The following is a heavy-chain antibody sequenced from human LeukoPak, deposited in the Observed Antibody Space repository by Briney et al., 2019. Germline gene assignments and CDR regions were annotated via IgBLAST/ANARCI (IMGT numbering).Heavy chain of an antibody. CDR1: GFTFSRYW. J-gene: IGHJ3*02. CDR2: IKQEGSEK. CDR3: ARKRTAKAFDI. V-gene: IGHV3-7*01. D-gene: IGHD2-21*02. Sequence: GGSLRLSCAAWGFTFSRYWMRWVRQAPGKGLEWVANIKQEGSEKYYVDSVKGRFTISRDNAKNSLYPQMNSLRAEDTAVYYCARKRTAKAFDIWGQGTMVTVSS.